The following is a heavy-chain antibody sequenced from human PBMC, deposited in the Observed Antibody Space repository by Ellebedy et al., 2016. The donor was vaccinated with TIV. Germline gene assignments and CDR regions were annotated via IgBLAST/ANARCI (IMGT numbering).Heavy chain of an antibody. V-gene: IGHV1-3*01. Sequence: AASVKVSCKASGYTFTSYDINWVRQTTGQGLEWMGWINAGNGNTKYSQKFQGRVTITRDTSASTAYMELSSLRSEDTAVYYCARDRDYGTFDYWGQGTLVTVSS. CDR3: ARDRDYGTFDY. D-gene: IGHD4-17*01. J-gene: IGHJ4*02. CDR2: INAGNGNT. CDR1: GYTFTSYD.